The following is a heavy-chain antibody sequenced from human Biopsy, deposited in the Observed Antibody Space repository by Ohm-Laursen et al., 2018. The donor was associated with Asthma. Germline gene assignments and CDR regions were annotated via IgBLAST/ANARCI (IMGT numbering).Heavy chain of an antibody. CDR1: GASITTSPSY. Sequence: TLSITCTASGASITTSPSYWSWLRLLPGKGLEWIGCIYYSGETFFNPSLKNPLFMSLDSSKNQFSLKMTSVTVADTAVYFCARNLPGYTYGPFEDWGQGTLVTVSS. CDR3: ARNLPGYTYGPFED. J-gene: IGHJ4*02. CDR2: IYYSGET. V-gene: IGHV4-31*01. D-gene: IGHD5-18*01.